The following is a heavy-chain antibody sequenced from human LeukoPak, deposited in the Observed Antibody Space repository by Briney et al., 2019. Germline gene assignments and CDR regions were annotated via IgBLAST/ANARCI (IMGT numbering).Heavy chain of an antibody. CDR2: IYYSGST. CDR1: GVSISGSYYY. Sequence: SETLSLTCAVSGVSISGSYYYWGWIRQPPGKGLEWIGNIYYSGSTYYNASLQSRVTISIDTSKNQFSLRLNSVTAADTAVYYCARQTGSGLFILPGGQGTLVTVSS. V-gene: IGHV4-39*01. J-gene: IGHJ4*02. CDR3: ARQTGSGLFILP. D-gene: IGHD3/OR15-3a*01.